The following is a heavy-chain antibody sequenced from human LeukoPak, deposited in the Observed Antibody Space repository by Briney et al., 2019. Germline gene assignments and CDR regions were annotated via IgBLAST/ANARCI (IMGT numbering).Heavy chain of an antibody. J-gene: IGHJ4*02. CDR1: GASMSSYS. V-gene: IGHV4-59*01. Sequence: SETLSLTCTVSGASMSSYSWSWIRQPPGKGLEWIGYIYYRGNTNYNPSLKSRVTISVDTSKNQFSLKVSSVTAADTAVYYCASAHTSGMDYWGQGALDSVSS. CDR3: ASAHTSGMDY. D-gene: IGHD3-22*01. CDR2: IYYRGNT.